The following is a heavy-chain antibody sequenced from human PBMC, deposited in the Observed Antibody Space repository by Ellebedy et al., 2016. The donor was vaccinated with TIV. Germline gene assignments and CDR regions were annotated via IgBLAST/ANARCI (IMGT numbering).Heavy chain of an antibody. CDR3: ATNRDYKFGF. Sequence: GESLKISCAASGFTFSSYAMHWVRQAPGKGLEWVAVISYDGSNKYYADSMKGRFTISRDNSKNTLYLQMNSLRAEDTAVYYCATNRDYKFGFWGQGTLVTVSS. J-gene: IGHJ4*02. D-gene: IGHD4-11*01. V-gene: IGHV3-30-3*01. CDR1: GFTFSSYA. CDR2: ISYDGSNK.